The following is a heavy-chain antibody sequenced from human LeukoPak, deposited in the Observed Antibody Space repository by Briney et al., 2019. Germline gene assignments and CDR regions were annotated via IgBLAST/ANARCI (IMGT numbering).Heavy chain of an antibody. CDR3: AKDREAYCGGDCYYYYYMDV. D-gene: IGHD2-21*02. CDR1: GFTFSSYA. CDR2: ISGSGGST. J-gene: IGHJ6*03. V-gene: IGHV3-23*01. Sequence: GGSLRPSCAASGFTFSSYAMSWVRQAPGKGLEWVSAISGSGGSTYYADSVKGRFTISRDNSKNTLYLQMNSLRAEDTAVYYCAKDREAYCGGDCYYYYYMDVWGKGTTVTVSS.